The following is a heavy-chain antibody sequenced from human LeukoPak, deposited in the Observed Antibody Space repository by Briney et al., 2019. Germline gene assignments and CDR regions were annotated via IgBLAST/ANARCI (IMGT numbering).Heavy chain of an antibody. CDR3: VSYYGSGSHFDY. J-gene: IGHJ4*02. CDR1: GFTFSTYW. D-gene: IGHD3-10*01. V-gene: IGHV3-7*01. Sequence: GGSLRLSCAASGFTFSTYWMSWVRQAPGKGLEWVANINQDGSEKYYVDSVKGRFTISRGNAKNSLYLQMNSLRAEVTAVYYCVSYYGSGSHFDYWGQGTLVTVSP. CDR2: INQDGSEK.